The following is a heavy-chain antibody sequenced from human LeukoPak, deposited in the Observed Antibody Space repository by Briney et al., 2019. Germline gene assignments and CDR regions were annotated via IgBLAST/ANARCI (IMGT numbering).Heavy chain of an antibody. Sequence: PSETLSLTCTVSGDPISSYYWSWIRQPPGKGLEWIGYIYYSGSTNYNPSLKSRVTISVDTSKNQFSLKLSSVTAADTAVYYCARWGSSWYKGAFDIWGQGTMATVSS. CDR2: IYYSGST. V-gene: IGHV4-59*01. CDR3: ARWGSSWYKGAFDI. D-gene: IGHD6-13*01. J-gene: IGHJ3*02. CDR1: GDPISSYY.